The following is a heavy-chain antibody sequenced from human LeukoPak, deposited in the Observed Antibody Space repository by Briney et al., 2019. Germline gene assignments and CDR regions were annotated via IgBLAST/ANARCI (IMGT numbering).Heavy chain of an antibody. J-gene: IGHJ4*02. CDR1: GYSISSGYY. D-gene: IGHD3-22*01. Sequence: SETLSLTCAVSGYSISSGYYWGWIRQPPGKGLEWIGSIYHSGSTYYNPSLKSRVTISVDTSKNQFSLKLSSVIAADTAVYYCAREMRPTYYYDSSGSPGYWGQGTLVTVSS. V-gene: IGHV4-38-2*02. CDR2: IYHSGST. CDR3: AREMRPTYYYDSSGSPGY.